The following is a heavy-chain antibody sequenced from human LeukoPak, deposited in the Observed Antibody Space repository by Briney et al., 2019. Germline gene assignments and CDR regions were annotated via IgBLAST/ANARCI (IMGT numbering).Heavy chain of an antibody. Sequence: GGSLRLSCAASGFTFSTYAMHWVRQAPDKGLEWVAIISYDGSNEYYADSVKGRFTISRDNSKNTLYLQMNSLRPEDTAVYYCAKGGVTAALDYWGQGTLVTVSS. V-gene: IGHV3-30-3*01. CDR2: ISYDGSNE. CDR1: GFTFSTYA. CDR3: AKGGVTAALDY. J-gene: IGHJ4*02. D-gene: IGHD6-13*01.